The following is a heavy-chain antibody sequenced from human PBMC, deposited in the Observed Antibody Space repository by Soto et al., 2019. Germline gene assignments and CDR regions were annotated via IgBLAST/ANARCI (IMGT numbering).Heavy chain of an antibody. CDR2: MNPGSGDT. J-gene: IGHJ5*02. Sequence: QVQLVQSGADVKKPGASVKVSCKASGYTFTNTDVSWVRQATGQGLGWMGWMNPGSGDTGYAQKFQGRGTITMDISIATAYMERNSLTSEDTAIYYCSRMESFGSLNGFDPWGQGTLVTVSS. CDR1: GYTFTNTD. V-gene: IGHV1-8*02. CDR3: SRMESFGSLNGFDP. D-gene: IGHD5-18*01.